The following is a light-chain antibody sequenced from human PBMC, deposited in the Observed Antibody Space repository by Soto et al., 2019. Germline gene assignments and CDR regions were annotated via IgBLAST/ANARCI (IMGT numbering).Light chain of an antibody. CDR1: QSISSW. CDR3: QQYKTYWS. V-gene: IGKV1-5*03. CDR2: KAS. J-gene: IGKJ1*01. Sequence: DLQMTQSPSTLSASVGDRITITCRASQSISSWLAWYQQKPGKAPKVLTYKASSIESGVPSRFSGSVSGTEFTLTISSLQPDDFATYYCQQYKTYWSFGQGTKVEIK.